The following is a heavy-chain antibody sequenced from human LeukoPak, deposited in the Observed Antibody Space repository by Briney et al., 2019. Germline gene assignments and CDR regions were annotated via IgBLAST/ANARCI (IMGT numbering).Heavy chain of an antibody. CDR2: IKQDGSEK. J-gene: IGHJ4*02. D-gene: IGHD6-13*01. CDR1: GFTFSTYW. V-gene: IGHV3-7*01. Sequence: GGSLRLSCEASGFTFSTYWMSWVRQAPGKGLEWVANIKQDGSEKYYVDSAKGRFTISRDNAKNSLYLQMNSLRAEDTAMYYRARDSAGNDYWGQGTLVTVSS. CDR3: ARDSAGNDY.